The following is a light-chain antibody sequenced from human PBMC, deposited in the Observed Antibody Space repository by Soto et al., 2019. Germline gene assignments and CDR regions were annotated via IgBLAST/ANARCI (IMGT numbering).Light chain of an antibody. CDR2: KAS. CDR1: QTISSW. V-gene: IGKV1-5*03. CDR3: QQYNNGHTIT. Sequence: DIQMTQSPSTLSGSLGDRVTITSRCSQTISSWLAWYQQKPAKAPKLLIYKASTLKSGVPSRFSGSGSGTEFTLPISSLQSQDSAAYYCQQYNNGHTITFGQGTRLEIK. J-gene: IGKJ5*01.